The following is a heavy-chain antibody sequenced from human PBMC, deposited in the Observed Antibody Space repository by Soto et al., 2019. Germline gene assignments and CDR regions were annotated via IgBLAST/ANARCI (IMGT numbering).Heavy chain of an antibody. CDR3: ARARGSYYNFDY. CDR2: IYYSGST. J-gene: IGHJ4*02. Sequence: SETLSLTCTVSGGSISSGGYYWSWIRQHPGKGLEWIGYIYYSGSTYYNPSLKSRVTISVDTSKNQFSRKLNSVTAADTALFYCARARGSYYNFDYWGQGTLVTVSS. V-gene: IGHV4-31*03. CDR1: GGSISSGGYY. D-gene: IGHD3-10*01.